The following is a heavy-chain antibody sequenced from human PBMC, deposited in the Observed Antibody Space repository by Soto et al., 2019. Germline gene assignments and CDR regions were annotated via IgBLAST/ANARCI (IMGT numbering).Heavy chain of an antibody. CDR3: AKDGYSGYDRYFDY. D-gene: IGHD5-12*01. V-gene: IGHV3-43*01. CDR2: ISWDGGST. Sequence: GGSLRLSCAASGFTFDDYTMHWVRQAPGKGLEWVSLISWDGGSTYYADSVKGRFTISRDNSKNSLYLQMNSLRTEDTALYYCAKDGYSGYDRYFDYWGQGTLVTVSS. CDR1: GFTFDDYT. J-gene: IGHJ4*02.